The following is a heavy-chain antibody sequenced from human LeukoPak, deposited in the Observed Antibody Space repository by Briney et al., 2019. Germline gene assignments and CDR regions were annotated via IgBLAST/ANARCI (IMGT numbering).Heavy chain of an antibody. CDR1: GITFSSHG. J-gene: IGHJ4*02. CDR3: AKDIGSGSYYYFDY. D-gene: IGHD3-10*01. V-gene: IGHV3-9*01. Sequence: GGSLRLSCVASGITFSSHGMHWVRQAPGKGLEWVSGISWNSGSIGYADSVKGRFTISRDNAKNSLYLQMNSLRAEDTALYYCAKDIGSGSYYYFDYWGQGTLVTVSS. CDR2: ISWNSGSI.